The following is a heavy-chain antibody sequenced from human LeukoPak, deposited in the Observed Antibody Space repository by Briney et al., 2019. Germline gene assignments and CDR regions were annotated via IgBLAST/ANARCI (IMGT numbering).Heavy chain of an antibody. J-gene: IGHJ5*02. V-gene: IGHV3-23*01. CDR2: ISGSGGST. D-gene: IGHD3-3*01. CDR3: AKDPVIYDFWSGYSAPGWFDP. CDR1: GFTFSSYA. Sequence: GGSLRPSCAASGFTFSSYAMSWVRQAPGKGLEWVSAISGSGGSTYYADSVKGRFTISRDNSKNTLYLQMNSLRAEDTAVYYCAKDPVIYDFWSGYSAPGWFDPWGQGTLVTVSS.